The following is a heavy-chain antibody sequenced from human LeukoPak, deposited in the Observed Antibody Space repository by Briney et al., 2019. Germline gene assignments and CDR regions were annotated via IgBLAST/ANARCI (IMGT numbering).Heavy chain of an antibody. Sequence: PGGSLRLSCAASGFTFSSYDMHWVRQATGKGLEWVSAIGTAGDPYYPGSVKGRFTISRENAKNSLYLQMNSLRAGDTAVYYCPRGDYDILTGHGGFKYYGMDVWGKGTTVTVSS. V-gene: IGHV3-13*05. CDR3: PRGDYDILTGHGGFKYYGMDV. CDR1: GFTFSSYD. CDR2: IGTAGDP. D-gene: IGHD3-9*01. J-gene: IGHJ6*04.